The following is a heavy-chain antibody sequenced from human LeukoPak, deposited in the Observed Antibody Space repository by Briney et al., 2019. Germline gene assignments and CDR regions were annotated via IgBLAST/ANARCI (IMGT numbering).Heavy chain of an antibody. Sequence: SETLSLTCAVYGGSFSGYYWSWIRQPPGKGLEWIGEINHSGSTNYNPSLKSRVTISVDTSKNQFSLKLSSVTAADTAVYYCASLGPSGYYYYGMDVWGQGTTVTVSS. CDR1: GGSFSGYY. CDR2: INHSGST. V-gene: IGHV4-34*01. D-gene: IGHD6-25*01. CDR3: ASLGPSGYYYYGMDV. J-gene: IGHJ6*02.